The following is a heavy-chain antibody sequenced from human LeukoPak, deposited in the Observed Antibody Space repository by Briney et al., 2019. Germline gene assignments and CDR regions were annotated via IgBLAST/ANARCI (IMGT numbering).Heavy chain of an antibody. D-gene: IGHD1-20*01. CDR2: INTAGSTT. Sequence: GGSLRLSCAASGFTFSSYWMHWVRQAPGKGLVWVSHINTAGSTTTYADSVKGRFTISRDNAKNTLYLQMNSLRAEDTAVYYCTREYITYDYWGQGALVTVSS. V-gene: IGHV3-74*01. J-gene: IGHJ4*02. CDR3: TREYITYDY. CDR1: GFTFSSYW.